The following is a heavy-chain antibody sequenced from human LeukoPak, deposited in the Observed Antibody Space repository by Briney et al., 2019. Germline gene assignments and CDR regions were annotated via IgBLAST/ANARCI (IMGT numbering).Heavy chain of an antibody. J-gene: IGHJ6*02. D-gene: IGHD5-24*01. V-gene: IGHV5-51*01. CDR2: IYPGDSDT. CDR1: GYSFTSYW. CDR3: AKTEMATIPGYYYGMDV. Sequence: GESLKISCKGSGYSFTSYWIGWVRQMPGKGLEWMGIIYPGDSDTRYSPSFQGQVTISADKSISTAYLQWSSLKASDTAMYYCAKTEMATIPGYYYGMDVWGQGTTVTVSS.